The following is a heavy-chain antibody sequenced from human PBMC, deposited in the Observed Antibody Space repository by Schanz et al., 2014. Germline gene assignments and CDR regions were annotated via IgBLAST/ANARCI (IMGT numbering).Heavy chain of an antibody. CDR3: ARDRRNADLDY. J-gene: IGHJ4*02. CDR2: ISGSGGTI. D-gene: IGHD1-1*01. V-gene: IGHV3-48*01. Sequence: EVQLLESGGGLVQPGGSLRLSCAASGFTFSSYSMNWVRQAPGKGLEWVSAISGSGGTIYYADSVKGRFTISRDNAKNSLYLEMNSLRAEDTALYYCARDRRNADLDYWGQGTLVTVSS. CDR1: GFTFSSYS.